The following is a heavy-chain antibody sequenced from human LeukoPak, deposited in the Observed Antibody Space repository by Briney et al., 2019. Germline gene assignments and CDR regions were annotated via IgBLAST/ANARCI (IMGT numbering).Heavy chain of an antibody. J-gene: IGHJ4*02. CDR2: ISGSGGST. CDR3: ARSGGLQKFDY. CDR1: GFTFSSYA. Sequence: GGSLRLSCAASGFTFSSYAMSWVRQAPGKGLEWVSAISGSGGSTYYADSVKGRFTISRDTSKKTLYLQLNSLRTEDTAVYYCARSGGLQKFDYWGQGTLVTVSS. V-gene: IGHV3-23*01. D-gene: IGHD4-11*01.